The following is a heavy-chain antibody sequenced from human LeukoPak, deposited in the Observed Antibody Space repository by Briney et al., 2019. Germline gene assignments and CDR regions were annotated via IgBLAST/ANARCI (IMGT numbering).Heavy chain of an antibody. Sequence: PGGSLRLSCAASGFTFNSYEMNWVRQAPGKGLEWVSYISSSGSTKDYADSVKGRFTISRDNAKNSLYLQMNSLRAEDTAVYYCARGYCSGGSCYSYYYYNYMDVWGKGTTVTVSS. CDR2: ISSSGSTK. V-gene: IGHV3-48*03. J-gene: IGHJ6*03. CDR1: GFTFNSYE. CDR3: ARGYCSGGSCYSYYYYNYMDV. D-gene: IGHD2-15*01.